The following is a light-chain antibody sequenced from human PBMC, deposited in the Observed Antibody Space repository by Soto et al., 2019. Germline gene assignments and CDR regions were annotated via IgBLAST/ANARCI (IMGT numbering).Light chain of an antibody. V-gene: IGKV3-20*01. Sequence: IVLTQSPGTLSLSPGEGATLSCRASQSVSSSYLAWYQQKPGQAPRLLIYDISSRATGIPDRFSGSVSGTDFTLTITRLEPEDFAVFYCQQYGSSEIIFGQGNDWRL. J-gene: IGKJ5*01. CDR1: QSVSSSY. CDR3: QQYGSSEII. CDR2: DIS.